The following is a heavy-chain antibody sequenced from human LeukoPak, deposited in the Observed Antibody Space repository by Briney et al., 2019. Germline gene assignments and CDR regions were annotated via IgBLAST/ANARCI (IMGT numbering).Heavy chain of an antibody. Sequence: PSETLSLTCTVSGGSISSSSYYWGWIRQPPGKGLEWIGSIYYSESTSYNPSLKSRVTISVDTSKNQFSLKLRSVTAADTAVYYCAGIAVAGISNYYYYYGMDVWGQGTTATVSS. CDR1: GGSISSSSYY. CDR3: AGIAVAGISNYYYYYGMDV. V-gene: IGHV4-39*01. D-gene: IGHD6-19*01. J-gene: IGHJ6*02. CDR2: IYYSEST.